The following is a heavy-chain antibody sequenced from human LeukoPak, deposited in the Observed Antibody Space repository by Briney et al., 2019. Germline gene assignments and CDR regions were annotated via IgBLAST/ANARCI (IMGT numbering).Heavy chain of an antibody. CDR1: GGSISSYY. CDR2: ICYSGST. J-gene: IGHJ3*02. D-gene: IGHD3/OR15-3a*01. Sequence: SETLSLTCTVSGGSISSYYWSWIRQPPGKGLEWIGYICYSGSTNYNPSLKSRVTISVDMSKNQFSLKLSSLTDADAAVYDCGRLGVLDLAFDIWGQGTMVTVSS. CDR3: GRLGVLDLAFDI. V-gene: IGHV4-59*08.